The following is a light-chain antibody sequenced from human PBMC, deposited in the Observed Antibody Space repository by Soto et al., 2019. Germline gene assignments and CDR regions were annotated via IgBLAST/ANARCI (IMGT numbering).Light chain of an antibody. CDR3: QQRSSWPRT. CDR2: DAS. J-gene: IGKJ1*01. CDR1: QSVSSF. V-gene: IGKV3-11*01. Sequence: EIVLTQSPATLSLSPGERATLSCRASQSVSSFLAWYQQKPGQAPRLLIYDASNRANGIPARFSGSGSGTDFTLTISSLEPEDFALYYCQQRSSWPRTFGQGTKVEIK.